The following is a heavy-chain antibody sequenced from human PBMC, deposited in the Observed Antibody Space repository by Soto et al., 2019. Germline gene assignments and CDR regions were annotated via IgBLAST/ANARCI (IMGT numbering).Heavy chain of an antibody. D-gene: IGHD4-17*01. V-gene: IGHV1-69*06. CDR1: GGTFSSYA. CDR2: IIPIFSKV. J-gene: IGHJ4*02. Sequence: GASVKVSCKASGGTFSSYAISWVRQAPGQGLEWMGGIIPIFSKVNYAQKFQGRVTITADTYTTTAYMELSSLRSDDTAAYYCARDPSNDYGGDTFDYWGQGTLVTVSS. CDR3: ARDPSNDYGGDTFDY.